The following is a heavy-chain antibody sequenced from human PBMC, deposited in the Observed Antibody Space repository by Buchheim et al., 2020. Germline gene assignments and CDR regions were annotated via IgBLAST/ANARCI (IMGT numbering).Heavy chain of an antibody. J-gene: IGHJ6*02. D-gene: IGHD2-21*01. Sequence: QVQLEQSGAEVRKPGSSVKVSCKASGGSFSTYTIINWVRQAPGQGLELMGRIIPMLGMTNYAQMFKGRVTISADTSTGTVHMDLGSLRSDDTAVYYCASGFAHNEGIYYYGLDVWGQGTT. CDR1: GGSFSTYT. CDR2: IIPMLGMT. CDR3: ASGFAHNEGIYYYGLDV. V-gene: IGHV1-69*02.